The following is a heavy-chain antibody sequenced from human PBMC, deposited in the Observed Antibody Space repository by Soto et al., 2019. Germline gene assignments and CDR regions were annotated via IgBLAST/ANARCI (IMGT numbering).Heavy chain of an antibody. Sequence: GGALRLCCAASGFTFSSYGMHWVRQAPGKGLEWVAVIWYDGSNKYYADSVKGRFTISRDNSKNTLYLQMNSLRAEDTAVYYCARDGDDYGDYATQNYGMDVWGQGTTVTVSS. CDR2: IWYDGSNK. CDR3: ARDGDDYGDYATQNYGMDV. CDR1: GFTFSSYG. J-gene: IGHJ6*02. V-gene: IGHV3-33*01. D-gene: IGHD4-17*01.